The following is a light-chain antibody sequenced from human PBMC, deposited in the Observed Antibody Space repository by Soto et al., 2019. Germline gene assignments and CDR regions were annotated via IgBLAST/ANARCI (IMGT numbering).Light chain of an antibody. Sequence: ESGLTQSPATLSLSPGERSTLSCRASQRVTTYLAWYQRKPGQDTRLLIYDASNRATGLPARFSGSGSGTDFTRTISSLEPEDFAVYYCQQRSNWPLWWTVGQGTKVEIK. CDR1: QRVTTY. CDR3: QQRSNWPLWWT. V-gene: IGKV3-11*01. J-gene: IGKJ1*01. CDR2: DAS.